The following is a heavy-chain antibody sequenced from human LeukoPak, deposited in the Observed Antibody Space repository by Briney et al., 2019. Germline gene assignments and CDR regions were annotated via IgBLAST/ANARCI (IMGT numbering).Heavy chain of an antibody. CDR3: ARDGLSYGDRDY. V-gene: IGHV4-31*03. CDR2: IYYSGST. Sequence: SQTLSLTCTVSGGSISSGGYYWSWNRQHPGQDLEWIGYIYYSGSTYYNPTLKSRVTISVDTSKNQFSLKLSSVTAADTAVYYCARDGLSYGDRDYWGHGTLVTVSS. CDR1: GGSISSGGYY. J-gene: IGHJ4*01. D-gene: IGHD4-17*01.